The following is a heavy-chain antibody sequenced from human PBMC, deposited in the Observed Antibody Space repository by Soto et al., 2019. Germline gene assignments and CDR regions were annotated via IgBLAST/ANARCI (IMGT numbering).Heavy chain of an antibody. CDR2: IHHSGNT. CDR1: GASISSTSSGDW. CDR3: AKMVGATLVDY. Sequence: QVQLQESGPGLVKPSGTLSLTCTVSGASISSTSSGDWWSWVRQSPGTGLEWIGEIHHSGNTNYNPPLKSRGTMSGDKSKNQCSLRLTSVTAADTAVYYCAKMVGATLVDYWGQGTLVTVSS. J-gene: IGHJ4*02. V-gene: IGHV4-4*02. D-gene: IGHD1-26*01.